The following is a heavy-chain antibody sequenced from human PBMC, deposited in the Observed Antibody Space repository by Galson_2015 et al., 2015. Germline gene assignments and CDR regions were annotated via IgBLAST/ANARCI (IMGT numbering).Heavy chain of an antibody. J-gene: IGHJ6*02. D-gene: IGHD1-7*01. V-gene: IGHV3-53*01. CDR2: IYSGGSA. CDR3: ARENYLRPNYYYYGMDV. CDR1: GFTVSSNY. Sequence: SLRLSCAASGFTVSSNYMSWVRQAPGRGLEWVSVIYSGGSAYYADSVKGRFTISRDNSKNTLYLQMNSLRAEDTAVYYCARENYLRPNYYYYGMDVWGQGTTVTVSS.